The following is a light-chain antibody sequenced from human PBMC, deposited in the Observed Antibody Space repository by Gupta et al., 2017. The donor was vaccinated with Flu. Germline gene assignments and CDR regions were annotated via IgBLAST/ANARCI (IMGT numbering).Light chain of an antibody. CDR3: QYYGNSPLS. Sequence: EVVLTQSPGTLSLSPGERATLSCRVSQTISANYFAWYRQKSGQPPRLLIYAAYARASGIPDRFSGSRSGTXFTLTIXRLEPEDFAVYYCQYYGNSPLSFGXGTKVEMK. V-gene: IGKV3-20*01. J-gene: IGKJ4*01. CDR2: AAY. CDR1: QTISANY.